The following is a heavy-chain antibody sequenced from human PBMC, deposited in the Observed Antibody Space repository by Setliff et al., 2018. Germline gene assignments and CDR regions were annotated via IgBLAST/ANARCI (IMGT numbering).Heavy chain of an antibody. Sequence: PGESLKISCKGSGYNFASYRIAWVRQMPGKGLEWMGIIYPDDSDTRYSPSFQGQVTISADKSISTAYLQWSSLKASDTAMYYCARQIGSSLSHFYYYMDVWGKGTTVTVSS. D-gene: IGHD6-19*01. CDR3: ARQIGSSLSHFYYYMDV. CDR2: IYPDDSDT. CDR1: GYNFASYR. V-gene: IGHV5-51*01. J-gene: IGHJ6*03.